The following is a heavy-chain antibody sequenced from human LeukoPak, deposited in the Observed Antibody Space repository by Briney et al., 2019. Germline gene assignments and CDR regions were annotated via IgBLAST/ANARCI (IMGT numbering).Heavy chain of an antibody. Sequence: GGSLRLSCAASGFTFTTYAMNWVRQAPGKGLEWVAAISSAASTYYADSVKGWFTISRDNSKNTLYLQMNSLRAEDTAVYYCATPYSSSWLYYFDYWGQGTLVTVSS. CDR1: GFTFTTYA. D-gene: IGHD6-13*01. J-gene: IGHJ4*02. CDR2: ISSAAST. V-gene: IGHV3-23*01. CDR3: ATPYSSSWLYYFDY.